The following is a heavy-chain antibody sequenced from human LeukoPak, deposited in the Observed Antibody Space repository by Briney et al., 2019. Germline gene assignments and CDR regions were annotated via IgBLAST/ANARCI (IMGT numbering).Heavy chain of an antibody. J-gene: IGHJ4*02. CDR2: ISYDGSNK. V-gene: IGHV3-30*18. D-gene: IGHD3-9*01. Sequence: GGSLRLSCAASGFTFSSYGMHWVRQARDKGLEWVAFISYDGSNKYYADSVKGRFTISRDNSKNTLYLQMNSLRAEDTAVYYCAKDRQIDILTGPVDYWGQGTLVTVSS. CDR1: GFTFSSYG. CDR3: AKDRQIDILTGPVDY.